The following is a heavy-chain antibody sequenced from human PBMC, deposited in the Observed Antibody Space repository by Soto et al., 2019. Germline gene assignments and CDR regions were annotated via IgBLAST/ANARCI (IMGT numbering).Heavy chain of an antibody. CDR3: ARGGTGYYYDSSGYFPFDY. Sequence: SETLSLTCAVSGGSISSSNWWSWVRPPPGKGLEWIGEIYHSGSTNYNPSLKSRVTISVDKSKNQFSLKLSSVTAADTAVYYCARGGTGYYYDSSGYFPFDYWGQGTLVTVSS. J-gene: IGHJ4*02. CDR1: GGSISSSNW. D-gene: IGHD3-22*01. CDR2: IYHSGST. V-gene: IGHV4-4*02.